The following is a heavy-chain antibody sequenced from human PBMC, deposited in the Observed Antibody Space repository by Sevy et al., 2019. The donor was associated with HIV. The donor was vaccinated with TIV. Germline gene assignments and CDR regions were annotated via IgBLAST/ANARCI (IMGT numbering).Heavy chain of an antibody. V-gene: IGHV3-30*02. J-gene: IGHJ5*02. CDR2: IWHDGSNK. CDR1: GFTFNFHG. Sequence: GESLKISCAASGFTFNFHGMHWVRQAPGKGLGWVAFIWHDGSNKYMADSVKGRFTISRDNSKNTLFLQMNSLTVEDTAVYYCARETDNSARWLDPWGQGTLVTVSS. CDR3: ARETDNSARWLDP. D-gene: IGHD4-4*01.